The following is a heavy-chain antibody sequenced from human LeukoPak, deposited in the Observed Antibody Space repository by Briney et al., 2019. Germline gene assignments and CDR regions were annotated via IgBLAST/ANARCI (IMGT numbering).Heavy chain of an antibody. CDR2: IYYSGST. Sequence: PSETLSLTCTVSGGSISSYYWSWIRQPPGKGLEWIGYIYYSGSTNYNPSLKSRVTISVDTSKNQFSLKLSSVTAADTAVYYCARAPIHRTNWRFDPWGQGTLVTVSS. CDR1: GGSISSYY. V-gene: IGHV4-59*01. D-gene: IGHD1-1*01. CDR3: ARAPIHRTNWRFDP. J-gene: IGHJ5*02.